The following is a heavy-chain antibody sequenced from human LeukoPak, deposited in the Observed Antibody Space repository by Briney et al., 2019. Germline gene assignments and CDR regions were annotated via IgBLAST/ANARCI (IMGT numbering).Heavy chain of an antibody. CDR3: AKGATGGFGMDV. J-gene: IGHJ6*02. CDR2: ISGSGGTT. V-gene: IGHV3-23*01. Sequence: GGSLRLSCAASGFTFSSYAMSWVRQAPGKGLEWVSTISGSGGTTNYADSVKGRFTVSRDNSRNTLYLQMNSLTAEDTAVYFCAKGATGGFGMDVWGQGTTVTVSS. CDR1: GFTFSSYA. D-gene: IGHD3-16*01.